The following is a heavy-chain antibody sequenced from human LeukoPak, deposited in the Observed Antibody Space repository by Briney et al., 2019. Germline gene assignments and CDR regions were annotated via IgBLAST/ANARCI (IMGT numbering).Heavy chain of an antibody. CDR3: ARNGIHGYSGLDF. D-gene: IGHD5-12*01. V-gene: IGHV4-59*08. CDR2: VYSDETT. J-gene: IGHJ4*02. CDR1: GGYISGYF. Sequence: PSETLSLTCTVSGGYISGYFWSWIRQPPGTGLEWLGYVYSDETTNYSPSLRSRITISIDTSKNQFSLNLRSVTAADTAVYYCARNGIHGYSGLDFWGQGTLVTVSS.